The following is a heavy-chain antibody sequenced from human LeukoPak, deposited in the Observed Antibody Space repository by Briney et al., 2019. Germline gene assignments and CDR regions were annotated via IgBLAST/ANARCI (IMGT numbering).Heavy chain of an antibody. V-gene: IGHV1-18*01. CDR2: ISAYNGNT. D-gene: IGHD3-22*01. Sequence: ASVKVSCKASGYTFTSYGISWVRQAPGQGLEWMGWISAYNGNTNYAQKLQGRVTMTTDTSTSTAYMELRSLRSDDTAVYYCARDETYYYDSSGYYSPSRMSWFDPWGQGTLVTVSS. CDR1: GYTFTSYG. J-gene: IGHJ5*02. CDR3: ARDETYYYDSSGYYSPSRMSWFDP.